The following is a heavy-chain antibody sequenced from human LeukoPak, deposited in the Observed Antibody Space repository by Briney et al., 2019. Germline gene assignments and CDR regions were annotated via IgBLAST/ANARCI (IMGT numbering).Heavy chain of an antibody. CDR1: GGSISSYY. CDR2: IYYSGST. D-gene: IGHD2-21*01. V-gene: IGHV4-59*01. Sequence: PSETLSLTCTVSGGSISSYYWSWIRQPPGKGLEWIGYIYYSGSTNYNPSLKSRVTISVDTSKNQFSLKLSSVTAADTAVYYCATCGGDCYGVAIDIWGQGTMVTVSS. CDR3: ATCGGDCYGVAIDI. J-gene: IGHJ3*02.